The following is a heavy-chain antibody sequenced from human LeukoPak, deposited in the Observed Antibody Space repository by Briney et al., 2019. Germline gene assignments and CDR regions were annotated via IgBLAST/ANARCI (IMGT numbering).Heavy chain of an antibody. CDR2: IKQDGSEK. J-gene: IGHJ4*02. V-gene: IGHV3-7*03. Sequence: GGSLRLSCAASGFTFSTCWMNWVRQAPGKGLEWVANIKQDGSEKYYVDSVKGRFTISRDNAKNSLYLQMNSLRAEDTAVYYCARDQRYCSSSSCPWEPFDYWGQGTLVTVSS. CDR1: GFTFSTCW. CDR3: ARDQRYCSSSSCPWEPFDY. D-gene: IGHD2-2*01.